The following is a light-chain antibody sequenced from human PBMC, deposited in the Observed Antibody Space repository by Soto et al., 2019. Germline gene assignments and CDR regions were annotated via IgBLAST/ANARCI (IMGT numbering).Light chain of an antibody. CDR2: DVS. Sequence: QSVLTQPRSVSGSPGQSVTISCTGTSSDVGGYNYVSWYQQHPGKAPKLMIYDVSERPSGVPDRFSGSKSGNTASLTISGLQAEDEADYYCCSYAGSYTFYVFGTGTKVTVL. J-gene: IGLJ1*01. V-gene: IGLV2-11*01. CDR3: CSYAGSYTFYV. CDR1: SSDVGGYNY.